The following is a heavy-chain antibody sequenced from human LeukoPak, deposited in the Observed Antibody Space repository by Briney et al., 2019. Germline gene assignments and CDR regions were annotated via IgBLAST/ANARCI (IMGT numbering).Heavy chain of an antibody. V-gene: IGHV4-34*01. Sequence: SETLSLTCAVYGGSFSGYYWSWIRQPPGKGLEWIGEINHSGSTNYNPSLKSRVTISVDTSKNQFSLKLSSVTAADTAVYYCARGTPVVVTALSAFDIWGQGTMVTVSS. CDR3: ARGTPVVVTALSAFDI. CDR2: INHSGST. CDR1: GGSFSGYY. D-gene: IGHD2-21*02. J-gene: IGHJ3*02.